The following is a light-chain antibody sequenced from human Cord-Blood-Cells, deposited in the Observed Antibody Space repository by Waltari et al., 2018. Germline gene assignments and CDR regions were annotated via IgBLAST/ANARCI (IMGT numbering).Light chain of an antibody. J-gene: IGLJ2*01. V-gene: IGLV1-51*01. CDR3: GTWDSSLSAVV. CDR2: DNK. CDR1: SSNIGNNY. Sequence: QSVLTQPPSVSAAPGQKVTISCSGSSSNIGNNYVSWYQQLPGTAPKLLIYDNKKRPSGIPVRVSGSKSGTSASLGITGLQTGDEADYYCGTWDSSLSAVVFGGGTKLTVL.